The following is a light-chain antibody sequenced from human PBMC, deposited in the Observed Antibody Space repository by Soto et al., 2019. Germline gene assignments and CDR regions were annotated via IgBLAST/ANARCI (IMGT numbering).Light chain of an antibody. CDR1: NSDVGGFNF. CDR3: SSYTSSGTWV. V-gene: IGLV2-14*01. CDR2: VVT. Sequence: QSALTQPASVSGSPGQSITLSCTGTNSDVGGFNFVSWLQQHPGKAPKLILYVVTNRPSGVSNRFSGSKSGNTASLTIFGLQADDEADYYCSSYTSSGTWVFGGGTKVTVL. J-gene: IGLJ3*02.